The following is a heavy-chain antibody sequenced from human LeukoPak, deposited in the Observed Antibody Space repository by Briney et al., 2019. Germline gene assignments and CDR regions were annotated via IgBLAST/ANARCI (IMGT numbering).Heavy chain of an antibody. CDR3: ASRDRQNYYDSSGYYYYFDY. J-gene: IGHJ4*02. CDR1: GFTFSDYY. CDR2: ISSSGSTI. Sequence: GGSLRLSCAASGFTFSDYYMSWIRQAPGKGLEWVSYISSSGSTIYYADSVKGRFTISGDNAKNSLYLQMNSLRAEDTAVYYCASRDRQNYYDSSGYYYYFDYWGQGTLVTVSS. D-gene: IGHD3-22*01. V-gene: IGHV3-11*01.